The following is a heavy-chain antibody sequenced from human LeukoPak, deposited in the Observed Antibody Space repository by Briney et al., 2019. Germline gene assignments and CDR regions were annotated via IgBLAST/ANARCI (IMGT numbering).Heavy chain of an antibody. J-gene: IGHJ4*02. Sequence: SETLSLTCAVYGGSFSGYYWSWIRQPPGKGLEWIGEINHSGSTNYNPSLKSRVTISVDASKNQFSLKLSSVTAADTAVYYCARGRLTASDYWGQGTLVTVSS. CDR3: ARGRLTASDY. D-gene: IGHD3-16*01. CDR1: GGSFSGYY. V-gene: IGHV4-34*01. CDR2: INHSGST.